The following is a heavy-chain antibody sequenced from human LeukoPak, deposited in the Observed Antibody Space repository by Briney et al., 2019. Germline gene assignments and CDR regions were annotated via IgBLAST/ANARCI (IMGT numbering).Heavy chain of an antibody. D-gene: IGHD4-11*01. CDR2: ISYDGSNK. CDR1: GFTFSSYA. CDR3: ARVRTTMTTVEYYFDY. J-gene: IGHJ4*02. Sequence: GRSLRLSCAASGFTFSSYAMHWVRQAPGKGLEWVAVISYDGSNKYYADSVKGRFTISRDNSKNTLYLQMNSLRAEDTAVYYCARVRTTMTTVEYYFDYWGQGTLVTVSS. V-gene: IGHV3-30*04.